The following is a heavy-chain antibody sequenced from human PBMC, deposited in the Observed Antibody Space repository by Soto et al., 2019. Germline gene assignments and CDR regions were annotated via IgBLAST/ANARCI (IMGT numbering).Heavy chain of an antibody. Sequence: GGSLRLSCAASGFTFSSYAMSWVHQAPGKGLEWVSAISGSGGSTYYADSVKGRFTISRDNSKNTLYLQMNSLRAEDTAVYYCAKGSDAYYYDSSGYYYGDLDYWGQGTLVTVSS. CDR3: AKGSDAYYYDSSGYYYGDLDY. D-gene: IGHD3-22*01. J-gene: IGHJ4*02. V-gene: IGHV3-23*01. CDR1: GFTFSSYA. CDR2: ISGSGGST.